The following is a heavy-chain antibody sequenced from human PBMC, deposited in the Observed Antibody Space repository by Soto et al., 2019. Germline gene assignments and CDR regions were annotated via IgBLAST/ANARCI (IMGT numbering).Heavy chain of an antibody. CDR1: EFTFSSYA. Sequence: EVQLLESGGGLVQPGGSLRLSCAASEFTFSSYAMTCVRQAPGKGLEWVASITDSGGSTYYADSVKGRLTISRDNSENTVHLQMNGLRAEDTAIYYCVKDWSGDKCPCMDVWGQGTTVTVSS. V-gene: IGHV3-23*01. D-gene: IGHD3-3*01. J-gene: IGHJ6*02. CDR3: VKDWSGDKCPCMDV. CDR2: ITDSGGST.